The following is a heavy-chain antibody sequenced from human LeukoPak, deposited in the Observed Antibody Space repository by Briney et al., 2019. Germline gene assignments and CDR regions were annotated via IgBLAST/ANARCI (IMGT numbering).Heavy chain of an antibody. CDR1: GDSVSSNSTA. V-gene: IGHV6-1*01. Sequence: SQTLSLTCAISGDSVSSNSTACNWIRQSPSRGLEWLGRTYYRSKWYNDYAVSVKSRITINPDTSKNQFSLQLNSVTPEDTAVYYCARGGQGDGYSADEAFDFWGQGTMVTVSS. J-gene: IGHJ3*01. CDR2: TYYRSKWYN. CDR3: ARGGQGDGYSADEAFDF. D-gene: IGHD5-24*01.